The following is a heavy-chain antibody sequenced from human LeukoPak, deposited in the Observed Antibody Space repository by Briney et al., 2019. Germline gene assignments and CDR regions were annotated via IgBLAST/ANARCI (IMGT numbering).Heavy chain of an antibody. CDR3: ARVIQLWLMLDY. Sequence: GGSLRLSCAASGFTFSSYGMHWVRQAPGKGLEWVAVIWYDGSNKYYADSVKGRFTISRDNSKNTLYLQMNSLRAEDTAVYYCARVIQLWLMLDYWGQGTLVTVSS. V-gene: IGHV3-33*01. CDR2: IWYDGSNK. CDR1: GFTFSSYG. J-gene: IGHJ4*02. D-gene: IGHD5-18*01.